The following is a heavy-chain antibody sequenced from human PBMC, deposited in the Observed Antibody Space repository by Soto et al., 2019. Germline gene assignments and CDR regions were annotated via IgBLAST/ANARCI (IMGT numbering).Heavy chain of an antibody. CDR2: INAGNGNT. CDR3: ASDLTGTTPCYYYYYGMDV. D-gene: IGHD1-7*01. V-gene: IGHV1-3*01. CDR1: GDTFTSYA. Sequence: ASVKVSCKASGDTFTSYAMHWVRQAPGQRLEWMGWINAGNGNTKYSQKFQGRVTITRDTSASTAYMELSSLRSEDTAVYYCASDLTGTTPCYYYYYGMDVWGQGTTVTVSS. J-gene: IGHJ6*02.